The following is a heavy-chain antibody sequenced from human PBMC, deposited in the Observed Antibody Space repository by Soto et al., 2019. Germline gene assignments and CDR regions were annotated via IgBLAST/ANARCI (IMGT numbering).Heavy chain of an antibody. CDR2: IYYSGST. Sequence: QVQLQESGPGLVKPSQTLSLTCTVSGGSISSGGYYWSWIRQHPGKGLEWIGYIYYSGSTYYNPSLMRRVTKAVDPSKNQFPLKLSSVAAADTAVYYCARGVFLWFGEENWFAPWGQGTLVTVSS. J-gene: IGHJ5*02. CDR1: GGSISSGGYY. V-gene: IGHV4-31*03. CDR3: ARGVFLWFGEENWFAP. D-gene: IGHD3-10*01.